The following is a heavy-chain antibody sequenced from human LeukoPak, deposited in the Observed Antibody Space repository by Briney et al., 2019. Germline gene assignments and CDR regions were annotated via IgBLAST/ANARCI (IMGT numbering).Heavy chain of an antibody. CDR3: ARDTGGWDRLFSQYYLDY. D-gene: IGHD1-26*01. Sequence: ASVKVSCKASGYTFTSHGISWVRQAPGQGLEWMGWISGYNGNTNHAQKLQGRVTMTTDTSTSTAYMELRSLRSDDTAVYYCARDTGGWDRLFSQYYLDYWGQGTLVTVSS. CDR1: GYTFTSHG. J-gene: IGHJ4*02. CDR2: ISGYNGNT. V-gene: IGHV1-18*01.